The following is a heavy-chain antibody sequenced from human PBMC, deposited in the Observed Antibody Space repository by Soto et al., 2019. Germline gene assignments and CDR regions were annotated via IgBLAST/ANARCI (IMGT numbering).Heavy chain of an antibody. D-gene: IGHD3-10*01. Sequence: SETLSLTCTVSGGSISSSSYYWGWIRQPPGKGLEWIGSIYYSGSTYYNPSLKSRVAISVDTSKNQFSLKLSSVTAADTAVYYCARHPNYYYGSGSYNYYYYMDVWGKGTTVTVSS. CDR1: GGSISSSSYY. J-gene: IGHJ6*03. CDR3: ARHPNYYYGSGSYNYYYYMDV. V-gene: IGHV4-39*01. CDR2: IYYSGST.